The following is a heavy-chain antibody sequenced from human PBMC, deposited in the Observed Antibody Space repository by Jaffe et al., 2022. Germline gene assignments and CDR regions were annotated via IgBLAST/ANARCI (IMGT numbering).Heavy chain of an antibody. CDR3: AKDKGRITIFGVVIIPSFGFDY. D-gene: IGHD3-3*01. V-gene: IGHV3-30*02. Sequence: QVQLVESGGGVVQPGGSLRLSCAASGFTFSSYGMHWVRQAPGKGLEWVAFIRYDGSNKYYADSVKGRFTISRDNSKNTLYLQMNSLRAEDTAVYYCAKDKGRITIFGVVIIPSFGFDYWGQGTLVTVSS. J-gene: IGHJ4*02. CDR2: IRYDGSNK. CDR1: GFTFSSYG.